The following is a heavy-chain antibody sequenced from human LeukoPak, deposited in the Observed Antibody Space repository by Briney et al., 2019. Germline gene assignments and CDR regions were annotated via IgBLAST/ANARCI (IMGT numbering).Heavy chain of an antibody. CDR3: ARSGGRATGTDY. V-gene: IGHV4-34*01. Sequence: SETLSLTCAVYGGSFSGYYWSWIRRPPGKGLEWIGEINHSGSTNYNPSLKSRVTISVDTSKNQFSLKLSSVTAADTAVYYCARSGGRATGTDYWGQGTLVTVSS. D-gene: IGHD1-1*01. CDR1: GGSFSGYY. CDR2: INHSGST. J-gene: IGHJ4*02.